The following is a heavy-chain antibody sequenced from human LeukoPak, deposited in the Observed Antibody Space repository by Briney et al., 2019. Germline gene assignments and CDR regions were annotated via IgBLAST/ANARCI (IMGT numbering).Heavy chain of an antibody. Sequence: ASVNVSCKASGYTFTSYAMNWVRQAPGQGLEWMGWINTNTGNPTYAQGFTGRFVFSLDTSVSTAYLQISSLKAEDTAVYYCALSTTVVKASRLLSWGQGTLVTVSS. V-gene: IGHV7-4-1*02. CDR1: GYTFTSYA. CDR2: INTNTGNP. CDR3: ALSTTVVKASRLLS. D-gene: IGHD4-23*01. J-gene: IGHJ4*02.